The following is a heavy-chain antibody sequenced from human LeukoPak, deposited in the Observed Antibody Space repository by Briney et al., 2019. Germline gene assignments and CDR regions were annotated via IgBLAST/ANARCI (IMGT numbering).Heavy chain of an antibody. D-gene: IGHD2-2*01. Sequence: GASVKVSCKASGYTFTSYGISWVRQAPGQGLEWMGWISAYNGNTNYAQKLQGRVTMTIDTSTSTAYMELRSLRSDDTAVYYCARDFPRQYCSSTSCSDYWGQGTLVTVSS. CDR1: GYTFTSYG. J-gene: IGHJ4*02. CDR3: ARDFPRQYCSSTSCSDY. V-gene: IGHV1-18*01. CDR2: ISAYNGNT.